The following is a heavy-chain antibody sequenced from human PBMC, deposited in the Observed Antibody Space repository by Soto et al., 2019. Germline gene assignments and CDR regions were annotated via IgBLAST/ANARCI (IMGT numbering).Heavy chain of an antibody. CDR2: ISGSGGST. J-gene: IGHJ5*02. Sequence: GSLKPPRATPWFNLIRLSLSLVRQAPGKGLEWVSAISGSGGSTYYADSVKGRFTISRDNSKNTLYLQMNSLRAEDTAVYYCAKDRPYGSGLGWFDPWGQGTLVTVSS. CDR3: AKDRPYGSGLGWFDP. V-gene: IGHV3-23*01. CDR1: WFNLIRLS. D-gene: IGHD3-10*01.